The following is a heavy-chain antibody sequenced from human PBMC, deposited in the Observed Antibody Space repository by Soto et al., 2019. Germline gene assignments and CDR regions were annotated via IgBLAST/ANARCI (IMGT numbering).Heavy chain of an antibody. CDR3: ASPIALRYFDL. CDR2: IYYSGST. J-gene: IGHJ2*01. CDR1: GVSISSSSYY. V-gene: IGHV4-39*01. Sequence: QLLESGPGLVKPSETLSLTCTVSGVSISSSSYYWGWIRQPPGKGLEWIGSIYYSGSTYYNPSLKSRVTISVDTSKNQFSLKLSSVTAADTAVYYCASPIALRYFDLWGRGTLVTVSS.